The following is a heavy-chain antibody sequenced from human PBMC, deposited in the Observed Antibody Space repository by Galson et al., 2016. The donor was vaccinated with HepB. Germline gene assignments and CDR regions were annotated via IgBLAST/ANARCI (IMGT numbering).Heavy chain of an antibody. CDR3: ARGYYNDSSDYEPDVFDV. D-gene: IGHD3-22*01. CDR1: GFTFSFYS. J-gene: IGHJ3*01. V-gene: IGHV3-21*01. Sequence: SLRLSCAASGFTFSFYSMNWVRQAPGKGLEWVSSISSGGDFIHYADSLKGRFAISRDNAEKSLHLQMNSLRAEDTAAYFCARGYYNDSSDYEPDVFDVWGQGTLVTVSS. CDR2: ISSGGDFI.